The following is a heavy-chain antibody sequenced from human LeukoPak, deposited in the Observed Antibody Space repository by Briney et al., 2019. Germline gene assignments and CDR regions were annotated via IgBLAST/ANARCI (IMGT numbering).Heavy chain of an antibody. CDR2: ITGSGGST. D-gene: IGHD2-21*02. Sequence: GGSLRLSCAASGITFSSYGMSWVRQAPGKGLEWVSAITGSGGSTYYADSVKGRFTISRDNSENTLYLQMNSLRAEDTAVYYCAKRGSDYYFDYWGQGTLVTVSS. J-gene: IGHJ4*02. CDR1: GITFSSYG. CDR3: AKRGSDYYFDY. V-gene: IGHV3-23*01.